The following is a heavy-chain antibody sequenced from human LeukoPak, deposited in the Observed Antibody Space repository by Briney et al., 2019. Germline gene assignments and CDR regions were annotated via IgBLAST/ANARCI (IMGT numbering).Heavy chain of an antibody. J-gene: IGHJ4*02. V-gene: IGHV4-34*08. CDR3: AAADPGRYFDY. CDR1: GFTFSSYS. Sequence: GSLRLSCAASGFTFSSYSMNWIRQPPGKGLEWIGEINHSGSTNYKPSLKSRVTVSVDTSKNQFSLKLSSVTAADTAVYYCAAADPGRYFDYWGQGTLVTVSS. D-gene: IGHD6-13*01. CDR2: INHSGST.